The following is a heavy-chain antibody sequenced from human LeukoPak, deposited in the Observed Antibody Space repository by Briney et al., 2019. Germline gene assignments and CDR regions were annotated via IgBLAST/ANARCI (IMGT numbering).Heavy chain of an antibody. D-gene: IGHD5-12*01. CDR1: GFTFSIYA. V-gene: IGHV4-34*08. Sequence: GSLRLSCAASGFTFSIYAMNWIRQPPGKGLEWIGEISHSGSTNYNPSLKSRVTISVDTSKNQFSLKLSSVTAADTAVYYCAAQYSGYVRLDYWGQGTLVTVSS. CDR3: AAQYSGYVRLDY. J-gene: IGHJ4*02. CDR2: ISHSGST.